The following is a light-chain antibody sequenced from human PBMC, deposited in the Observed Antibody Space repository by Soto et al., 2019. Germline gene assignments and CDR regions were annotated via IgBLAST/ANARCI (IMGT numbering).Light chain of an antibody. J-gene: IGKJ1*01. Sequence: DIQMTQSPSTLSASVGDSVTITCRASRSISDWLAWYQQKQGKAPEXLIFDASSLKSGVPSRFSGSGSGTEGTLTISRLQPDDVATYYCLQYSSHSWTFGQGTKVDI. CDR2: DAS. CDR3: LQYSSHSWT. V-gene: IGKV1-5*01. CDR1: RSISDW.